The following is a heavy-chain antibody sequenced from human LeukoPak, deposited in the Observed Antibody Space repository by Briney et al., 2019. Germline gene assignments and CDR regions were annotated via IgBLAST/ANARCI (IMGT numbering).Heavy chain of an antibody. D-gene: IGHD2-2*01. CDR2: ISAYNGNT. CDR1: GYTFTSSG. V-gene: IGHV1-18*01. Sequence: APLKLSCKPSGYTFTSSGISWVGQAPGHRLEWMGWISAYNGNTNYAQKLQGRVTMTTDTPTSTAYMELRSLKSDATAAYYCARDGVVVPAAKGEIYYYYGMDVWGQGTTVTVSS. J-gene: IGHJ6*02. CDR3: ARDGVVVPAAKGEIYYYYGMDV.